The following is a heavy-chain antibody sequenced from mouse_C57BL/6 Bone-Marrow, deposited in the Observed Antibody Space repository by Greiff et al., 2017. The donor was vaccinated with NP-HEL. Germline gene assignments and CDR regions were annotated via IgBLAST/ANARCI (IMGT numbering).Heavy chain of an antibody. D-gene: IGHD2-3*01. CDR1: GYTFTSYW. J-gene: IGHJ1*03. CDR3: ARAFDGFNWYFDV. Sequence: QVQLQQPGAELVKPGASVKMSCKASGYTFTSYWITWVKQRPGQGLEWIGDIYPGSGSTNYNEKFKSKATLTVDTSSSTAYMQLSSLTSEDSAVYYCARAFDGFNWYFDVWAQGPRSPSPQ. CDR2: IYPGSGST. V-gene: IGHV1-55*01.